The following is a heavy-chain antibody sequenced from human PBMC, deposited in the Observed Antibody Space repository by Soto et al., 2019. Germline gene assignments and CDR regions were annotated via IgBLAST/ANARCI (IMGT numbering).Heavy chain of an antibody. V-gene: IGHV1-2*04. D-gene: IGHD6-6*01. J-gene: IGHJ6*02. CDR2: INPNSGGT. CDR1: GYTFTSYC. Sequence: ASVKVSCKASGYTFTSYCISWVRQAPGQGFEWMGWINPNSGGTNYAQKFQGWVTMTRDTSISTAYMELSRLRSDDTAVYYCARGRAAPPYGYYYGMDVWGQGTTVNVSS. CDR3: ARGRAAPPYGYYYGMDV.